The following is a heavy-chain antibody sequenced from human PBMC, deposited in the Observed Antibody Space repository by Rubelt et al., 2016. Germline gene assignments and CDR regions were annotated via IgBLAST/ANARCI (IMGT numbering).Heavy chain of an antibody. Sequence: QVQLQESGPGLVKPSETLSLTCSVSDGSISPYYWSWIRQPPGKGLEWIGYIYYNGRTNYNPPIKSTDAISVETYKNQFSLRLNSVTAADTAVYYCARHWGTYGGKHLVYFDYWGQGTLVTVSS. V-gene: IGHV4-59*08. J-gene: IGHJ4*02. CDR2: IYYNGRT. D-gene: IGHD4-23*01. CDR3: ARHWGTYGGKHLVYFDY. CDR1: DGSISPYY.